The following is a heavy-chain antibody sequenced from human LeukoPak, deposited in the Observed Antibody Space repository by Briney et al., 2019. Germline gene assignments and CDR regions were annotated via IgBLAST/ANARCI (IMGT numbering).Heavy chain of an antibody. CDR3: ARGVTVRGDRTFDY. J-gene: IGHJ4*02. D-gene: IGHD3-10*01. CDR2: IYYSGST. Sequence: SETLSLTCTVSGGFINSSSYYWGWIRQPPGKGLEWIGSIYYSGSTYYNPSLKSRVTISVDTSKNQFSLKLSSVTAADTAVYYCARGVTVRGDRTFDYWGQGTLVTVSS. CDR1: GGFINSSSYY. V-gene: IGHV4-39*07.